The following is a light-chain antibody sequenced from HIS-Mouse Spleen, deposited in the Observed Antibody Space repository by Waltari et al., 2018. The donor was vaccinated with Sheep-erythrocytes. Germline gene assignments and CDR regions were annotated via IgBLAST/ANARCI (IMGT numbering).Light chain of an antibody. V-gene: IGLV3-1*01. CDR3: QAWDSSTVV. Sequence: SYELTQPPSVSVSPGQTASITCSGDKLGDKYACWYHQKPGQSPVLVIYQDSKRPSGIPGRFSGSNSGNTVTLTISGTQAMDEADYYCQAWDSSTVVFGGGTKLTVL. J-gene: IGLJ2*01. CDR2: QDS. CDR1: KLGDKY.